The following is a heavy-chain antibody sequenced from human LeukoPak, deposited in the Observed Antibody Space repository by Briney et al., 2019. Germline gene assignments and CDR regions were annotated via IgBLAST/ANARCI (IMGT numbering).Heavy chain of an antibody. CDR2: IRYDGSNK. CDR1: GITLSSYG. CDR3: AKDYVGSGFPFGS. J-gene: IGHJ5*02. Sequence: GGSLRLFCAASGITLSSYGMHWVPQAPGKGLVGVAFIRYDGSNKYYAETVKGRFTISRDNSKNTLYLQMNSLRAEDTAVYYCAKDYVGSGFPFGSWGQGTLVTVSS. D-gene: IGHD3-22*01. V-gene: IGHV3-30*02.